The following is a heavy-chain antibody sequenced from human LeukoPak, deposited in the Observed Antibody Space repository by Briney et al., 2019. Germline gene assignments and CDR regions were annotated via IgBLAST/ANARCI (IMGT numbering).Heavy chain of an antibody. CDR1: GGSISSGSYY. CDR2: IYSSGST. V-gene: IGHV4-61*02. D-gene: IGHD3-3*01. Sequence: PSQTLSLTCTVSGGSISSGSYYWRWIPQSAGKGLEWIERIYSSGSTNYNPSFKSRVTISRDTSKNQFSLNLSSVTAADTAVYYCARDWSIFGARDWFDPWGQGTLVTVSS. CDR3: ARDWSIFGARDWFDP. J-gene: IGHJ5*02.